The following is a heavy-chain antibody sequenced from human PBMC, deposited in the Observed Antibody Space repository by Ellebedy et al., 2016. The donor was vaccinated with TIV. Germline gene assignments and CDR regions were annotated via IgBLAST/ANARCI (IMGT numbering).Heavy chain of an antibody. CDR1: DDSIRGSGYY. V-gene: IGHV4-31*11. CDR3: PRVSYYYGTSYYFDS. Sequence: MPSETLSLTCAVSDDSIRGSGYYWSWLRQLPGKGLVLIGLIYYSGNTYYNPSLESRITVSVDTSKNQFSLNLKSVTAADTAVYFCPRVSYYYGTSYYFDSWGQGTLVTVSS. J-gene: IGHJ4*02. CDR2: IYYSGNT. D-gene: IGHD3-10*01.